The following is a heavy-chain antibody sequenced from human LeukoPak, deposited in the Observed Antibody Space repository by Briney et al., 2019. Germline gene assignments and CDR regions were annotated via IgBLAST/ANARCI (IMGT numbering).Heavy chain of an antibody. CDR3: AKDPTHYRVWDYYETIGLSY. D-gene: IGHD3-22*01. V-gene: IGHV3-23*01. Sequence: GGTLRLSCAASGFTFSTYGMSWVRQAPGKGLEWAAAITGSGGSTFYADSVKGRFTISRDNSKNTLNLQMNSLRAEDTAVYYCAKDPTHYRVWDYYETIGLSYWGQGTLVTVSS. J-gene: IGHJ4*02. CDR2: ITGSGGST. CDR1: GFTFSTYG.